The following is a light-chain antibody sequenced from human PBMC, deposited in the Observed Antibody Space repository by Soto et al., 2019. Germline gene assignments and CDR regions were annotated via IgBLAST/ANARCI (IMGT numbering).Light chain of an antibody. CDR3: CSYAGSRWV. V-gene: IGLV2-23*02. CDR1: SSDVGSFNL. Sequence: QSALTQPASVSGSPGQSITFSCTGSSSDVGSFNLVSWYQQYPGKAPKLILYEVNKRPSGVSNRFSGSKSGNTASLTISGLQAEDEADYYCCSYAGSRWVFVGGTKLTVL. CDR2: EVN. J-gene: IGLJ3*02.